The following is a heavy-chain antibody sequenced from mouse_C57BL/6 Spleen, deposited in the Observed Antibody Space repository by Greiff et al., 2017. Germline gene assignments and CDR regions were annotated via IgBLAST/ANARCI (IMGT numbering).Heavy chain of an antibody. D-gene: IGHD1-1*02. J-gene: IGHJ4*01. CDR1: GYTFTSYW. CDR2: IDPSASYT. V-gene: IGHV1-50*01. CDR3: ARGSDYAMDD. Sequence: QVQLKQPGAELVKPGASVKLSCKASGYTFTSYWMQWVKQRPGQGLEWIGEIDPSASYTNYNKKFKGKATLTVDTSSSTAYMQLSSLTSEDSAVYYCARGSDYAMDDWGQGTSVTVSS.